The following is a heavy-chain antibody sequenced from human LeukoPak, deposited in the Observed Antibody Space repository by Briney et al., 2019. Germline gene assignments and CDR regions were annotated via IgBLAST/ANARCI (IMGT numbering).Heavy chain of an antibody. J-gene: IGHJ4*02. D-gene: IGHD3-9*01. CDR1: GYTLTELS. CDR2: FDPEDGET. Sequence: ASVTVSCKVSGYTLTELSMHWVRQAPGKGLEWMGGFDPEDGETIYAQKFQGRVTMTEDTSTDTAYMELSSLRSEDTAVYYCASPKTKLRYFVYWGQGTLVTVSS. V-gene: IGHV1-24*01. CDR3: ASPKTKLRYFVY.